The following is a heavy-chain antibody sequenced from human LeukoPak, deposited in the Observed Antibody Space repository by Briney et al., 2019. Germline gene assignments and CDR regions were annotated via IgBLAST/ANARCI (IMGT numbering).Heavy chain of an antibody. V-gene: IGHV3-21*01. J-gene: IGHJ6*02. CDR3: ARIVAGTDYYYYYGMDV. CDR1: GFTFSSYS. D-gene: IGHD1-7*01. CDR2: ISSSSSYI. Sequence: TGGSLRLSCAASGFTFSSYSMNWVRQAPGKGLEWVSSISSSSSYIYYADSVKGRFTISRDNAKNSLYLQMNSLRAEDTAVYYCARIVAGTDYYYYYGMDVWGQGTTVTVSS.